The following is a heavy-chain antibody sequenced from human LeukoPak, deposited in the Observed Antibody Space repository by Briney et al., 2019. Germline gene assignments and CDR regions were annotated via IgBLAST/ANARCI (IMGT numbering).Heavy chain of an antibody. D-gene: IGHD1-20*01. Sequence: SETLPLTCAVYGGSFSGYYWSWIRQPPGKGLEWIGEINHSGSTNYNPSLKSRVTISVDTSKNQFSLKLSSVTAADTAVYYCARLHRYNWNGDVDYWGQGTLVTVSS. CDR3: ARLHRYNWNGDVDY. CDR1: GGSFSGYY. CDR2: INHSGST. J-gene: IGHJ4*02. V-gene: IGHV4-34*01.